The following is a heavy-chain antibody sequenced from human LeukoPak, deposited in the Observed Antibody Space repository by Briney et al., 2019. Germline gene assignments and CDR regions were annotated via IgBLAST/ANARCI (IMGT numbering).Heavy chain of an antibody. CDR2: INTNTGSP. Sequence: GASVKVSCKASGYTFTSSAMNWVRQAPGQGPEWMGWINTNTGSPTYAQGFTGRFVFSLDTSVTTAYLQISSLEAEDTAIYYCAKRGYSGSYYFDYWGQGTLVTVSS. CDR1: GYTFTSSA. D-gene: IGHD5-12*01. V-gene: IGHV7-4-1*02. J-gene: IGHJ4*02. CDR3: AKRGYSGSYYFDY.